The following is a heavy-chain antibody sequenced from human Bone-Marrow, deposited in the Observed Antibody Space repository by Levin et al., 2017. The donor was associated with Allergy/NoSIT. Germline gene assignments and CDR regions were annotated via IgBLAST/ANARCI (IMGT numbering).Heavy chain of an antibody. J-gene: IGHJ4*02. CDR1: GASITSGDHY. CDR3: ASLSYYYGAGTHPDEDY. CDR2: IYYSGST. D-gene: IGHD3-10*01. Sequence: SSETLSLTCSVSGASITSGDHYWSWIRQSPGKGLEWIGYIYYSGSTYYNPSLMTRITISLDPSKNHFSLKLRSVTVTDTAVYYCASLSYYYGAGTHPDEDYWGQGALVIVSS. V-gene: IGHV4-30-4*01.